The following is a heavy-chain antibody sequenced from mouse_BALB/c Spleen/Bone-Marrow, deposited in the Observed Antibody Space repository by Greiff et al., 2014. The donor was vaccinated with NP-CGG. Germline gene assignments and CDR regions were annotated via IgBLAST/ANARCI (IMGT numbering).Heavy chain of an antibody. V-gene: IGHV5-6-3*01. D-gene: IGHD1-1*01. CDR2: INSNGGST. Sequence: DVKLVESGGGLVQPGGSLKLSCAASGFTFSSYGMSWVRQTPDKRLELVATINSNGGSTYYPDSVKGRFTISRDNAKNTLYLQMSSLKSEDTAMYYCARERYYGSGRIFEYWGQGTTLTVSS. J-gene: IGHJ2*01. CDR3: ARERYYGSGRIFEY. CDR1: GFTFSSYG.